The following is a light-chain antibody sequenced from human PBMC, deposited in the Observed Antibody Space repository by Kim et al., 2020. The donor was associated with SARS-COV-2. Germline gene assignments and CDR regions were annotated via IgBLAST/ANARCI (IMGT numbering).Light chain of an antibody. V-gene: IGKV6-21*02. J-gene: IGKJ4*01. Sequence: SVTPKEQVTITCRASHSIDNRLHWYQQKPDQSPSLLIRYASQSITGVPPRFSGSGSGTEFTLTINSLEAEDAATYYCQQSGAFLTFGGGTKVDIK. CDR2: YAS. CDR1: HSIDNR. CDR3: QQSGAFLT.